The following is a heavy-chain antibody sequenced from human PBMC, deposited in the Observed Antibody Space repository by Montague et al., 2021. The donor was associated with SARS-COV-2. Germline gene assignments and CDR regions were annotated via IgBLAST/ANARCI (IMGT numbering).Heavy chain of an antibody. J-gene: IGHJ3*01. CDR3: VKSSVVVTNASINEV. CDR2: IYHGGFT. Sequence: SETLSLTCSVSGYSISSGYFWGWIRQPPGKGLEWIGAIYHGGFTHYNPSLKSRLTMSLDTSKNQFSLRLSSVAAADTAVYYCVKSSVVVTNASINEVWGHGTQVTVSS. V-gene: IGHV4-38-2*01. CDR1: GYSISSGYF. D-gene: IGHD2-21*02.